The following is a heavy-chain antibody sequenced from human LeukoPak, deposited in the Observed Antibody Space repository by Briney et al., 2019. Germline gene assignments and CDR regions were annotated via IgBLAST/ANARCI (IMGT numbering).Heavy chain of an antibody. J-gene: IGHJ3*02. V-gene: IGHV4-59*08. D-gene: IGHD6-19*01. CDR1: GDSINGYY. CDR3: ARRRFNSVWSTFDI. CDR2: VYSSGST. Sequence: SETLSLTCTVSGDSINGYYWTWIRQPPGKGLEWIGCVYSSGSTNYNPSLKSRVTISVDTSTNQFSLKLTSVTAADTAVYYCARRRFNSVWSTFDIWGQGTMVTVSS.